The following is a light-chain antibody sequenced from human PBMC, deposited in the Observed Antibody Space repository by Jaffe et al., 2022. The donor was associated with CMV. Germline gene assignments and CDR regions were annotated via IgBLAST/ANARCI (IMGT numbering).Light chain of an antibody. CDR1: NSDVGGYNY. J-gene: IGLJ1*01. CDR2: DVT. V-gene: IGLV2-14*03. CDR3: SSYTSSSTQV. Sequence: QSALTQPASVSGSPGQSITISCTGTNSDVGGYNYVSWYQQHPGKAPKVMIYDVTNRPSGVSDRFSGSKSGNTASLTISGLQAEDEADYYCSSYTSSSTQVFGTGTKVTVL.